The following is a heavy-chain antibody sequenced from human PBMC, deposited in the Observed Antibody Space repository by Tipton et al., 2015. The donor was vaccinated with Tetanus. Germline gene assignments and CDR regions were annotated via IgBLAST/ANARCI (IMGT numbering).Heavy chain of an antibody. CDR3: ARTVRGSGGYYAY. D-gene: IGHD3-10*01. V-gene: IGHV4-59*01. CDR2: IYYSGST. CDR1: GGSLTNYY. J-gene: IGHJ4*02. Sequence: TLSLTCTVSGGSLTNYYWAWIRQSPGKGLEWIGNIYYSGSTTYNPSLKSRVTISVDMSKNQFSLNLTSVTAADTAVYYCARTVRGSGGYYAYWGQGTLVAVSS.